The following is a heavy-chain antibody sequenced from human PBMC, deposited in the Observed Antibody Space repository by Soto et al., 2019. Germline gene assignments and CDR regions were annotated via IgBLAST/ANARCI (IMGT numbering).Heavy chain of an antibody. CDR1: GGSISRSSYY. CDR3: ASMIRESYYYNYGTDF. CDR2: MSNSGST. J-gene: IGHJ6*02. V-gene: IGHV4-39*01. D-gene: IGHD3-10*01. Sequence: PSETLSLTCMVSGGSISRSSYYWGWIRQPPGKGLEWIGSMSNSGSTYYNPSLKSRVTISGDMSRNQFSLNLSSVTAADTAVYFCASMIRESYYYNYGTDFWGQGTTVTVSS.